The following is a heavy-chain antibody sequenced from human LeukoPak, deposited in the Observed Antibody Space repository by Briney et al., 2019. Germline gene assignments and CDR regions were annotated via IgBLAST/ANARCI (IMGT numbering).Heavy chain of an antibody. CDR1: RFTLSSYW. CDR2: IYSGGST. J-gene: IGHJ4*02. D-gene: IGHD4-17*01. V-gene: IGHV3-66*01. Sequence: GVSLRLSCVASRFTLSSYWMSWVRQAPGKGLEWVSIIYSGGSTYYADSVKGRFTISRDNSKNTLYLQMNSLRAEDTAIYYCARGYYGDYVFDCWGQGTLVTVSS. CDR3: ARGYYGDYVFDC.